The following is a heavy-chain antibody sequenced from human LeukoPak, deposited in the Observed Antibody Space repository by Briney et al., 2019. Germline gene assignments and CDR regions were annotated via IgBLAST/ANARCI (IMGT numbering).Heavy chain of an antibody. J-gene: IGHJ6*02. D-gene: IGHD6-6*01. CDR2: ISSSSSTI. V-gene: IGHV3-48*02. CDR3: ARDRRYSSSSGFSFGDYYYYGMDV. CDR1: GFTFSSYS. Sequence: GGSLRLSCAASGFTFSSYSMNWVRQAPGKGLEWVSYISSSSSTIYYADSVKGRFTISRDIAKNSLYLQMNSLRDEDTAVYYCARDRRYSSSSGFSFGDYYYYGMDVWGQGTTVTVSS.